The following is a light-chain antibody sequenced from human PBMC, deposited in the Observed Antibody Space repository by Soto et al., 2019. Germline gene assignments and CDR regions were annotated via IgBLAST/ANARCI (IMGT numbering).Light chain of an antibody. CDR2: AAS. CDR1: HSINNY. Sequence: IQMTQSPSSLSASVGDRVIITCRSDHSINNYLNWDQQRPGKVPKLLIYAASTLQSGVPSRFSGSGSGRVFTLTINSLQPADFATYYCQQSYSTLGTFGRGTRVEI. J-gene: IGKJ2*01. CDR3: QQSYSTLGT. V-gene: IGKV1-39*01.